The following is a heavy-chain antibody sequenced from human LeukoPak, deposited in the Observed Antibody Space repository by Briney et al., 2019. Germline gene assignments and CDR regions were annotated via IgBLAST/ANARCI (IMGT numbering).Heavy chain of an antibody. CDR1: GGSISSGDYY. CDR3: ARGWNAPGDY. Sequence: SQTLSLTCTVSGGSISSGDYYWSWIRQPPGKGLEWIGYIYHSGSTYYTPSLKSRVSISLDTSKNQFSLNLSSVTAADTAVHYCARGWNAPGDYWGQGTLVTVSS. D-gene: IGHD1-1*01. CDR2: IYHSGST. J-gene: IGHJ4*02. V-gene: IGHV4-30-4*01.